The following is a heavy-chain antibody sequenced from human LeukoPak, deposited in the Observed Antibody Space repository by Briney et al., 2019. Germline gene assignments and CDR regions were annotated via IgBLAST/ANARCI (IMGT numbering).Heavy chain of an antibody. CDR3: ARDAYDDASES. Sequence: PWGSLRLSCTVSGCTFSDYCWTWARQAPGKGLEWIADLKPDGSDKYYVDSVKGRFTISRDNAKKLVYLQMNSLRAEDTAVYYCARDAYDDASESWGQGTLVTVSS. J-gene: IGHJ5*02. CDR2: LKPDGSDK. D-gene: IGHD3-3*01. CDR1: GCTFSDYC. V-gene: IGHV3-7*01.